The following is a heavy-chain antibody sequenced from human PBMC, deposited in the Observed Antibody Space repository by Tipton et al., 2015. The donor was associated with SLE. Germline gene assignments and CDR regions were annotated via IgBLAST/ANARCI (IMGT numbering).Heavy chain of an antibody. Sequence: SLRLSCVASGFSLSPYGMYWVRQAPGRGLEWVAVIWFDGTNEYYTDSVRGRFTISRDNSKNTAYLQMNGLRAEDTAVYYCARGVVAAAAFDYWGQGTLVTVSS. V-gene: IGHV3-33*01. J-gene: IGHJ4*02. D-gene: IGHD2-2*01. CDR2: IWFDGTNE. CDR1: GFSLSPYG. CDR3: ARGVVAAAAFDY.